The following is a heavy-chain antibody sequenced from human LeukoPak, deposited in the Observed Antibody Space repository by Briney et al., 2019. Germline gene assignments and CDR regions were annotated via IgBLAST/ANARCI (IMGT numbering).Heavy chain of an antibody. J-gene: IGHJ5*02. CDR2: IWYDGSNK. D-gene: IGHD3-22*01. V-gene: IGHV3-33*01. Sequence: GGSLRLSCAASGFTFSSYGMHWVRQAPGKGLEWVAVIWYDGSNKYYADSVKGRFTISRDNSKNTLYLQMNSLRAEDTAVYYCARDYYYDMGRFDPWGQGTLDTVSS. CDR1: GFTFSSYG. CDR3: ARDYYYDMGRFDP.